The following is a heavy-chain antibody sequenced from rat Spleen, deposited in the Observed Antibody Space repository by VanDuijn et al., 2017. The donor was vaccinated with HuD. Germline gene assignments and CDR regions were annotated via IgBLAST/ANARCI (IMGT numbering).Heavy chain of an antibody. D-gene: IGHD2-1*01. CDR3: TTGYPGN. J-gene: IGHJ2*01. CDR2: ISYDGYTT. V-gene: IGHV5-20*01. CDR1: GFTFSDYY. Sequence: EVQLVESDGGLVQPGRSLKLSCAASGFTFSDYYMAWVRQAPTKGLEWVATISYDGYTTHYRDSVKGRFTISRDIAKSSLYLQMDSMRSEDTATYYCTTGYPGNWGQGVMVTVSS.